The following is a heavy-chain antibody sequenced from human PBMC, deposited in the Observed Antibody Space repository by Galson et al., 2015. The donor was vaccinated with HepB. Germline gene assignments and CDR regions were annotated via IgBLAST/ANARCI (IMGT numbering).Heavy chain of an antibody. D-gene: IGHD2-2*01. CDR3: AREGYCSSTSCYEDYYYMDV. Sequence: LRLSCAASGFTFSSYWMSWVRQAPGKGLEWVANIKQDGSEKYYVDSVKGRFTISRDNAKNSLYLQMNSLRAEDTAVYYCAREGYCSSTSCYEDYYYMDVWGKGTTVTVSS. CDR2: IKQDGSEK. CDR1: GFTFSSYW. V-gene: IGHV3-7*01. J-gene: IGHJ6*03.